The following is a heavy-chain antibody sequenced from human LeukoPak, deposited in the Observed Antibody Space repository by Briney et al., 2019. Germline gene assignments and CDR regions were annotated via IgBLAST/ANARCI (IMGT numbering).Heavy chain of an antibody. V-gene: IGHV3-53*01. Sequence: QTGGSLRLSCAASGFTVSSNCMSWVRQAPGKGLEWVSVIYSGGSTYYADSVKGRFTISRDNSKNTLYLQMNSLRAEDTAVYYCARELAAAGTGNWFDPWGQGTLVTVSS. J-gene: IGHJ5*02. CDR1: GFTVSSNC. CDR2: IYSGGST. CDR3: ARELAAAGTGNWFDP. D-gene: IGHD6-13*01.